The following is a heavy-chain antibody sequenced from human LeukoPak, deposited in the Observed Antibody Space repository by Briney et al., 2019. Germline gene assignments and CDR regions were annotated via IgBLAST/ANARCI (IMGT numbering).Heavy chain of an antibody. V-gene: IGHV3-30-3*01. CDR1: GFTFSSYA. Sequence: GSLRLSCAASGFTFSSYAMHWVRQAPGKGLEWVAVISYDGSNKYYADSVKGRFTISRDNSKNTLYLQMNSLRAEDTAVYYCAKDLVHSSHWGQGTLVTVSS. J-gene: IGHJ4*02. CDR2: ISYDGSNK. CDR3: AKDLVHSSH. D-gene: IGHD2-15*01.